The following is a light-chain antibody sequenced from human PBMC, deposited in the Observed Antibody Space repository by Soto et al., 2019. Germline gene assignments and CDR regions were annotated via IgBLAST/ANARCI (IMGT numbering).Light chain of an antibody. Sequence: QSVLTQPPSVSAAPGQKVTISCSGSSSNIGNNYVSWYQQLPGTAPKLLIYENNKRPSGIPDRFSGSKFGTSATLGITGLQTGDEADYYCGTWSSSPSRVFGPGTKVTVL. CDR1: SSNIGNNY. CDR2: ENN. V-gene: IGLV1-51*02. J-gene: IGLJ1*01. CDR3: GTWSSSPSRV.